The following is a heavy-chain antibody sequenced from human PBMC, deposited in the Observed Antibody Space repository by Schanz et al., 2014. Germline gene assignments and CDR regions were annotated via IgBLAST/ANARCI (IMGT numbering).Heavy chain of an antibody. CDR3: ARGVHLERPGDWFDP. Sequence: QVQVVQSGAEVKKPGASVKVSCKASGYTFTNNYMHWVRQAPGHGLEWMGIINPSGGRTTYAQKFQGRVTMTRDTSTSTVYMELSSLRFEDTAVYYCARGVHLERPGDWFDPWGQGTLVTVSS. D-gene: IGHD1-1*01. J-gene: IGHJ5*02. CDR1: GYTFTNNY. V-gene: IGHV1-46*03. CDR2: INPSGGRT.